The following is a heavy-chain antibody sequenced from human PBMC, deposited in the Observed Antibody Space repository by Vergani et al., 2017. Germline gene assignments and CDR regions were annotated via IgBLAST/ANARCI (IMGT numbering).Heavy chain of an antibody. CDR3: AKDFNSGYDFWSGLFDP. V-gene: IGHV3-11*05. CDR1: GFTFSDYY. D-gene: IGHD3-3*01. CDR2: ISSSSSYT. J-gene: IGHJ5*02. Sequence: QVQLVESGGGLVKPGGSLRLSCAASGFTFSDYYMSWIRQAPGKGLEWVSYISSSSSYTKYADSVKGRFTISRDNAKNSLYLQMNSLRAEDTAVYYCAKDFNSGYDFWSGLFDPWGQGTLVTVSS.